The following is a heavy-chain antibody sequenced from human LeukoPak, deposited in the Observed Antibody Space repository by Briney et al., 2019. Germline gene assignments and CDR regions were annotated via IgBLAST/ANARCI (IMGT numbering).Heavy chain of an antibody. Sequence: GGSLRLSCAASGFTFSSYAMSWVRQAPGKGLEWVSVISGSGGRTYYADSVKGRFTISRDNSKNTLYVQINSLRAEDTAVYYCAKDLLAATIDYYFDYWGQGTLVTVSS. D-gene: IGHD5-12*01. J-gene: IGHJ4*02. CDR3: AKDLLAATIDYYFDY. V-gene: IGHV3-23*01. CDR1: GFTFSSYA. CDR2: ISGSGGRT.